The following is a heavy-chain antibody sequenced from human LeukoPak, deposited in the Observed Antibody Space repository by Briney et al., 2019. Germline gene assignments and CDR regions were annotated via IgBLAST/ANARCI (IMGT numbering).Heavy chain of an antibody. V-gene: IGHV4-31*03. CDR1: GASFNSDDQS. Sequence: SETLSLTCTVSGASFNSDDQSWNWIRQSPGKGLEWIGSILPSGMLYNNPSLESRVTMSTDTSKNQFSLNPNSVTAADTAVYFCSRGLATRKPGYWGQAILVTVSS. J-gene: IGHJ4*02. D-gene: IGHD1-26*01. CDR2: ILPSGML. CDR3: SRGLATRKPGY.